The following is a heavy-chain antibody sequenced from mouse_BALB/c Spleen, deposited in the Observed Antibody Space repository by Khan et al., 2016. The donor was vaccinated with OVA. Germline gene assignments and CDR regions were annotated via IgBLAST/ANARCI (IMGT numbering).Heavy chain of an antibody. CDR1: GYSITSDYA. D-gene: IGHD2-14*01. CDR2: IHYSGST. Sequence: EVQLQESGPGLVKPSQSLSLTCTVTGYSITSDYAWNWIRQFPGNKLEWMGYIHYSGSTSYNPSLKSRISIPRDTSKNQFFLQLNSVTTEDTATYYCARGVRLTYWGQGTLVTVSA. CDR3: ARGVRLTY. V-gene: IGHV3-2*02. J-gene: IGHJ3*01.